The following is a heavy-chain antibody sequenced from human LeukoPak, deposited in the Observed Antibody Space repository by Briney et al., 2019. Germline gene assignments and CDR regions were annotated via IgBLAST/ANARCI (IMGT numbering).Heavy chain of an antibody. J-gene: IGHJ4*02. CDR1: GYTFTSYY. CDR2: INPSGGST. CDR3: ARDYCSSTSCLFDY. D-gene: IGHD2-2*01. Sequence: ASVKVSCKASGYTFTSYYMHWVRQAPGQGLEWMGIINPSGGSTSYAQKFQGRVTMTRDTSINTAYMELSRLRSDDTAVYYCARDYCSSTSCLFDYWGQGTLVTVSS. V-gene: IGHV1-46*01.